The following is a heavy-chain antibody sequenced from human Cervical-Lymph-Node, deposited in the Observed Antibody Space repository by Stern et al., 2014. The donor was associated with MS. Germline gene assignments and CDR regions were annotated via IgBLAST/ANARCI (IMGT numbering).Heavy chain of an antibody. CDR1: GFTFNVCA. D-gene: IGHD3-16*02. V-gene: IGHV3-9*01. CDR3: AKDISERHYYFDS. Sequence: EVQLVESGAGSVQPGRSLRLSCAASGFTFNVCAMHWVRHAPGQCLELVSGISWNSNNIGDADSVRGRFTISRDNAKNSLYLQMNGLRPEDTALYYCAKDISERHYYFDSWGEGTLVTVSS. CDR2: ISWNSNNI. J-gene: IGHJ4*02.